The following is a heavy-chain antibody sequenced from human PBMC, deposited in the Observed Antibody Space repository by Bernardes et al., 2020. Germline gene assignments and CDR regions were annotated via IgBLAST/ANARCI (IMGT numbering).Heavy chain of an antibody. Sequence: AAVKVSCKASGYTFTSYGISWVRQAPGQGLEWMGWISAYNGNTNYAQKLQGRVTMTTDTSTSTAYMELRSLRSDDTAVYYCARDVVVTAINWFDPWGQGTLVTVSS. CDR3: ARDVVVTAINWFDP. CDR2: ISAYNGNT. V-gene: IGHV1-18*01. J-gene: IGHJ5*02. CDR1: GYTFTSYG. D-gene: IGHD2-21*02.